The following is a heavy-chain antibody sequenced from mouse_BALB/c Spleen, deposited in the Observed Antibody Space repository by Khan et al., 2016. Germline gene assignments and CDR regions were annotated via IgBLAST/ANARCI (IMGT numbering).Heavy chain of an antibody. V-gene: IGHV14-4*02. D-gene: IGHD2-14*01. Sequence: VQLKQSGAELVRSGASVKLSCTASGFNIKDYYMHWVNQRPEQGLEWIGWIDPENGDTEYAPKFQGKATMTADTSSNTAYLQLSSLTSEDTAVYYCNGGYDGSFDYWGQGTTLTVSS. CDR3: NGGYDGSFDY. CDR2: IDPENGDT. CDR1: GFNIKDYY. J-gene: IGHJ2*01.